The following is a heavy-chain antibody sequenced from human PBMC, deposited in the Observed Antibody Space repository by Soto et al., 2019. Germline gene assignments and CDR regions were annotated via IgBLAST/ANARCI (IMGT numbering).Heavy chain of an antibody. Sequence: PGGSLRLSCTAPGFTFSSYPMSWVRQAPGKGLEWVSTISGGGSSTYYADSVKGQFTISRDNSKNTLYLQMNSLRTEDTALYYCAKDMKSPIAAELVEDAFDIWGQGTMVTVSS. CDR1: GFTFSSYP. D-gene: IGHD6-13*01. CDR3: AKDMKSPIAAELVEDAFDI. J-gene: IGHJ3*02. V-gene: IGHV3-23*01. CDR2: ISGGGSST.